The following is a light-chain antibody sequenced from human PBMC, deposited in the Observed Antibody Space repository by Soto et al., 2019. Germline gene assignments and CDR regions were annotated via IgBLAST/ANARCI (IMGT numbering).Light chain of an antibody. J-gene: IGLJ2*01. CDR1: SSNIGSNT. CDR3: ATWDDSLNGVV. Sequence: QSVLTQPPSASGTPGQRVTISCSGSSSNIGSNTVTWYQQLPGTAPKLLIYTNSQRPSGVPDRFSGSTSGTSASLAISGLQSEDEADYYCATWDDSLNGVVFGGGTQLTVL. V-gene: IGLV1-44*01. CDR2: TNS.